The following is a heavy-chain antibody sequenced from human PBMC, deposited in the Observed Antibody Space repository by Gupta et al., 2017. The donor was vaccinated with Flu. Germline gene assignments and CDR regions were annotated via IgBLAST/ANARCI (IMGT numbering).Heavy chain of an antibody. CDR3: ARVSTYGGYEIHFDY. CDR1: GFTFSSSDYW. V-gene: IGHV3-74*01. J-gene: IGHJ4*02. D-gene: IGHD5-12*01. Sequence: DVQLVESGGGLVQPGGSLRLSCATSGFTFSSSDYWMDWVRQAQGKGLMWVSRVNFDGSRTAYADSVKGRFTISRDNAKNTLYLQMNSLTVEDTAIYYCARVSTYGGYEIHFDYWGQGALVTVSS. CDR2: VNFDGSRT.